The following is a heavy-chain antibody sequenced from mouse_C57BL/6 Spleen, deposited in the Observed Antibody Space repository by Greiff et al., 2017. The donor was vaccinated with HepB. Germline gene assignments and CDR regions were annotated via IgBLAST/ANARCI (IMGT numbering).Heavy chain of an antibody. Sequence: QVQLQQSGAELVRPGASVTLSCKASGYTFTDYEMHWVKQTPVHGLEWIGAIDPETGGTAYNQKFKGKAILTADKSSSTAYMELRSLTSEDSAVYYCTRVSIYYYGSSYGDWGQGTLVTVSA. CDR1: GYTFTDYE. CDR2: IDPETGGT. J-gene: IGHJ3*01. V-gene: IGHV1-15*01. D-gene: IGHD1-1*01. CDR3: TRVSIYYYGSSYGD.